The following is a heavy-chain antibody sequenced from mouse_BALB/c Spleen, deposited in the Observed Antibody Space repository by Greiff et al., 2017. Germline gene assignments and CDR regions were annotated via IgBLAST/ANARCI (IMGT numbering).Heavy chain of an antibody. V-gene: IGHV2-9*02. CDR3: ARNWDGDYYAMDY. CDR2: IWAGGST. D-gene: IGHD4-1*01. J-gene: IGHJ4*01. Sequence: VKLMESGPGLVAPSQSLSITCTVSGFSFTSYGVHWVRQPPGKGLEWLGVIWAGGSTNYNSALMSRLSISKDNSKSQVFLKMNSLQTDDTAMYYCARNWDGDYYAMDYWGQGTSVTVSS. CDR1: GFSFTSYG.